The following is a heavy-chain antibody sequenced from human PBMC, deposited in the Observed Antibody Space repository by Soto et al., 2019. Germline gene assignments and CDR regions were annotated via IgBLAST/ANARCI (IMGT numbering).Heavy chain of an antibody. J-gene: IGHJ6*02. D-gene: IGHD3-10*01. CDR2: LDGAGGST. V-gene: IGHV3-23*01. CDR1: GFTFSDYA. CDR3: AAPRDEYGSGVSWFTYGMDI. Sequence: GGSLRLSCLASGFTFSDYAMTWDRHVPGRGLEWVASLDGAGGSTYYADSVRGRFTISRDNSQNTLFLQMKRLTVDDTAIYYCAAPRDEYGSGVSWFTYGMDIWGQGTTVTVSS.